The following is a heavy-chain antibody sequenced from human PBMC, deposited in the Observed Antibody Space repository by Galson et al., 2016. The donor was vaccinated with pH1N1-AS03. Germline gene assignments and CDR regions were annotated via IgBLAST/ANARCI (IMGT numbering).Heavy chain of an antibody. J-gene: IGHJ5*02. CDR2: IYHSGST. CDR1: GGSISSGYY. D-gene: IGHD6-19*01. CDR3: ARSPRTIAVAGTFPSRFDP. V-gene: IGHV4-38-2*02. Sequence: ETLSLTCTVSGGSISSGYYWGWIRQPPGKGLEWIGSIYHSGSTSYNPSLKNRVTISLDTSKNQFSLKLSSVTAADTALYYCARSPRTIAVAGTFPSRFDPWGQGMLVTVSS.